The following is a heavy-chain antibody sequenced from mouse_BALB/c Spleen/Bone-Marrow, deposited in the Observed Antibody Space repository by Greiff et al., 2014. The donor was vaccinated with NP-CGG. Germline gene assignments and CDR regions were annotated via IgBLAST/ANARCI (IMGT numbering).Heavy chain of an antibody. CDR3: ASPPDY. J-gene: IGHJ2*01. V-gene: IGHV1-12*01. CDR1: GYTFTSYT. CDR2: IYPGNGDT. Sequence: QVQLQQSGAELVKPGASVKMSCKASGYTFTSYTMHWVKQTPGKGLEWIGAIYPGNGDTSYNQKFKGKATLTADKSSSTAYMQLSSLTSEDSAVYYCASPPDYWGQGTTLTVSS.